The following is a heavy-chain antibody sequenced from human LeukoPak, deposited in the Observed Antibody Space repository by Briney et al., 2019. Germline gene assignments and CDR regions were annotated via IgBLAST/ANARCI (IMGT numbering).Heavy chain of an antibody. Sequence: GGPLRLSCAASGFLFSSYAMDWVRQSPGKGLEWVAVISRDGSDKYYGESVKGRFNISRDNSKNTVYLEISSLRVEDTAVYYCARDYLSSGWFVASYDYWGRGTLVTVSS. D-gene: IGHD6-19*01. CDR3: ARDYLSSGWFVASYDY. CDR1: GFLFSSYA. CDR2: ISRDGSDK. V-gene: IGHV3-30*03. J-gene: IGHJ4*02.